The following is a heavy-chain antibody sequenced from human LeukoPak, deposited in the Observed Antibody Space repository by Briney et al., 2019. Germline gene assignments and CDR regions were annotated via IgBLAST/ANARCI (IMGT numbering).Heavy chain of an antibody. Sequence: GGFLRLSCAASGFTFSSYDMHWVRQATGKGLEWVSAIGTGGDTYYEGSVKGRFTISRENAKNSLYLQMNSLRAGDTAVYYCARGGNYFGSGTYPFPLDIWGQGTMVTVSS. CDR1: GFTFSSYD. V-gene: IGHV3-13*01. CDR2: IGTGGDT. J-gene: IGHJ3*02. D-gene: IGHD3-10*01. CDR3: ARGGNYFGSGTYPFPLDI.